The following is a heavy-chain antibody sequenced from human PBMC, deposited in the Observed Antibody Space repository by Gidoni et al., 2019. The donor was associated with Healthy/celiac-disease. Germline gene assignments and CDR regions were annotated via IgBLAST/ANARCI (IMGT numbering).Heavy chain of an antibody. Sequence: QVQLVQSGAEVKKPGSSVKVSCKASGGTFSSYAISWVRQAPGQGLEWMGGIIPIFGTANYAQKFQGRVTITADESTSTAYMELSSLRSEDTAVYYCARTLEYYYDSSGYLEGYGMDVWGQGTTVTVSS. CDR2: IIPIFGTA. CDR1: GGTFSSYA. J-gene: IGHJ6*02. D-gene: IGHD3-22*01. CDR3: ARTLEYYYDSSGYLEGYGMDV. V-gene: IGHV1-69*01.